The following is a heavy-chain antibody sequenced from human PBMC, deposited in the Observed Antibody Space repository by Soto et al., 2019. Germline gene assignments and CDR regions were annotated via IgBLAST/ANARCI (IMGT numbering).Heavy chain of an antibody. Sequence: SETLSLTCAVYGGSFSGYDWSWIRQPPGEGLEWIGEINHSGSTNYNPSLKSRVTISVDTSKNQFSLKLSSVTAADTAVYYCASKDIVVVPAATYNWFDPWGQGTLVTVSS. J-gene: IGHJ5*02. CDR2: INHSGST. D-gene: IGHD2-2*01. V-gene: IGHV4-34*01. CDR1: GGSFSGYD. CDR3: ASKDIVVVPAATYNWFDP.